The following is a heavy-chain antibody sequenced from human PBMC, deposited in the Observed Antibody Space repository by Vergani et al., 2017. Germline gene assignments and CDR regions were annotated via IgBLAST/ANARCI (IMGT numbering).Heavy chain of an antibody. Sequence: EVQLLESGGGLVQPGGSLRLSCAASGFTFSSYSMNWVRQAPGKGLEWVSSISSSSSYIYYADSVKGRFTISRDNAKNSLYLQMNSLRAEDTAVYYCARGRNAHRDYYYDYMDVWGKGTTVTVSS. CDR2: ISSSSSYI. D-gene: IGHD2-21*01. CDR3: ARGRNAHRDYYYDYMDV. CDR1: GFTFSSYS. J-gene: IGHJ6*03. V-gene: IGHV3-21*01.